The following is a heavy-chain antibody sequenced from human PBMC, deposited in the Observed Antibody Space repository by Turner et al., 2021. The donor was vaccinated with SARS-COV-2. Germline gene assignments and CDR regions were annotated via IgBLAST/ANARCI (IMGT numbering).Heavy chain of an antibody. Sequence: VQLVESGGGLVQPGGSLRLSCAASGFTFSRYGMHWVRQAPGKGLEWVAVISYDGSNKYYADSVKGRFTISRDNSKNTLYLQMNSLRAEDTAVYYCAKDLGQLDWFDPWGQGTLVTVSS. CDR3: AKDLGQLDWFDP. CDR2: ISYDGSNK. J-gene: IGHJ5*02. V-gene: IGHV3-30*18. D-gene: IGHD6-13*01. CDR1: GFTFSRYG.